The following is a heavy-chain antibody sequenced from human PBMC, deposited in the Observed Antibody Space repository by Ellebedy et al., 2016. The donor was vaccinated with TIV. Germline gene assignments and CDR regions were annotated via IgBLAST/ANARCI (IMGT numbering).Heavy chain of an antibody. CDR3: AKGFLKFDY. D-gene: IGHD3-10*01. CDR1: GFTFSSYA. Sequence: GESLKISXAASGFTFSSYAMSWVRQAPGKGLEWVSAINGSGGSTYYADSVKGRFTISRDNSKNTLYLQMNSLRAEDTAVYYCAKGFLKFDYWGQGTLVTVSS. CDR2: INGSGGST. J-gene: IGHJ4*02. V-gene: IGHV3-23*01.